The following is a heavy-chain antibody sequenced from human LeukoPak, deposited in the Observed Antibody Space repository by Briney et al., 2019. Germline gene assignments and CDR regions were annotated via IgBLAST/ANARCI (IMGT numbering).Heavy chain of an antibody. V-gene: IGHV6-1*01. CDR1: GDSVSSNSAA. D-gene: IGHD6-13*01. J-gene: IGHJ6*03. CDR3: ARGGAAAGTRDYYYYMDV. CDR2: TYYRSKWYN. Sequence: SQTLSLTCAISGDSVSSNSAAWHWIRQSPSRGLEWLGRTYYRSKWYNDYAVSVKSRITINPDTSKNQFSLQLNSVTPEDTAVYYCARGGAAAGTRDYYYYMDVWGKGTTVTVSS.